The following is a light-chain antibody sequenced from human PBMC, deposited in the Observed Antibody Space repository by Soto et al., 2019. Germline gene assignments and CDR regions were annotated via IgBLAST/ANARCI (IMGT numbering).Light chain of an antibody. J-gene: IGKJ1*01. Sequence: DIQMTQSPSTLSASVGDRVTITCRASQRISYWLAWSQQKPGKAPKFLIYDVSTLESGVPSRFSGSGSGTEFTLTISSLQPDDFATYFCQQYDSYPWTFGHGTKVEIK. CDR2: DVS. V-gene: IGKV1-5*01. CDR1: QRISYW. CDR3: QQYDSYPWT.